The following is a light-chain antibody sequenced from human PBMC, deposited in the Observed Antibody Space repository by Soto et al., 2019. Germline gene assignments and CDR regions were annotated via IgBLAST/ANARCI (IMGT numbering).Light chain of an antibody. CDR1: SSNIGTDP. V-gene: IGLV1-44*01. J-gene: IGLJ3*02. CDR2: SND. CDR3: SAWDDSLHGWV. Sequence: QLVLTQPPSASGTPGQRVTISCSGSSSNIGTDPVNWYQQLPGTAPKLLIYSNDQRPSGVPDRFSGSKSGTSASLAISGLQSEDEAEYYCSAWDDSLHGWVFGGGTKLTVL.